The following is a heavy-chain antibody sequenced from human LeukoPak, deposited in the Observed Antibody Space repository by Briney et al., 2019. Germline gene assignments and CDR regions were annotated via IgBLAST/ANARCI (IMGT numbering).Heavy chain of an antibody. Sequence: PGGSLRLSCAASGFTFSSYNMNWVRQAPGKGLEWVSYISSSGTIYYADSVKGRFTISRDNSKNTLHLQMNSLRAEDTAVYYCARDQYSYAHAAHWGQGTLVTVSS. CDR3: ARDQYSYAHAAH. V-gene: IGHV3-48*01. CDR1: GFTFSSYN. J-gene: IGHJ4*02. D-gene: IGHD5-18*01. CDR2: ISSSGTI.